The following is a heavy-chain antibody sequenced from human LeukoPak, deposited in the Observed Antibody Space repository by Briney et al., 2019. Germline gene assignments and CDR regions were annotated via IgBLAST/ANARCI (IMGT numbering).Heavy chain of an antibody. CDR1: GFTFSSYD. Sequence: PGGSLRLSCAASGFTFSSYDMHWVRHATGKGLEWISAIGTAGDTYYPGSVKGRFTISRENAKNSLYLQMNSLRAEDTAVYYCARSSRDSSGYGHYYYYGMDVWGQGTTVTVSS. CDR3: ARSSRDSSGYGHYYYYGMDV. V-gene: IGHV3-13*01. D-gene: IGHD3-22*01. CDR2: IGTAGDT. J-gene: IGHJ6*02.